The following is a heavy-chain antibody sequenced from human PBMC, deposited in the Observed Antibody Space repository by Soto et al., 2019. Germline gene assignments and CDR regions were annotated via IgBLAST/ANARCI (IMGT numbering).Heavy chain of an antibody. Sequence: EVQLVASGGGLVQPGGSLRLSCAASGFTFSDHYMDWVRQAPGKGLEWVGRIRKKVNSYTTEYAASVKGRFTISRDDSKNSLYLQMNSLETRDTAVYYCVRAGGDYSFDFWGQGTLVSVSS. J-gene: IGHJ4*02. D-gene: IGHD2-21*02. CDR2: IRKKVNSYTT. CDR3: VRAGGDYSFDF. CDR1: GFTFSDHY. V-gene: IGHV3-72*01.